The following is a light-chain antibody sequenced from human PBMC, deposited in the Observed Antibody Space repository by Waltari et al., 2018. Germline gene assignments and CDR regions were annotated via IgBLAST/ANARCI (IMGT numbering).Light chain of an antibody. V-gene: IGKV3-20*01. CDR1: QSVSSSY. CDR2: GAS. CDR3: QQYGSSPMT. J-gene: IGKJ1*01. Sequence: EIVLTQSPGTLSLSPGERATLSCRASQSVSSSYLAWYQQKPGQAPRLLISGASSRATGIPDRFSGSGSGTDFTLTISRLGPEDFAVYYCQQYGSSPMTFGQGTKVEIK.